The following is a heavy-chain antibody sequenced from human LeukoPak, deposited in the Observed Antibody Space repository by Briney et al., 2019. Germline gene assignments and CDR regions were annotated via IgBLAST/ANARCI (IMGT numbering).Heavy chain of an antibody. CDR3: ARRRTTGLAGYMDV. J-gene: IGHJ6*03. V-gene: IGHV4-59*08. CDR2: IYYSGST. D-gene: IGHD2-2*01. Sequence: SETLSLTCTVSGGSISSYYWSWIRQTPGKGLEWIGDIYYSGSTNYNPSLKSRVTISLGTSKNQFSLKLTSVTAGDTAVYYCARRRTTGLAGYMDVWGLGTTVPVSS. CDR1: GGSISSYY.